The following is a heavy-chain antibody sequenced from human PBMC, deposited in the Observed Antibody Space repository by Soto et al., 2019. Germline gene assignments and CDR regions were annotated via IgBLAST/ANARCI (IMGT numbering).Heavy chain of an antibody. V-gene: IGHV4-59*08. CDR2: IYNSGST. D-gene: IGHD6-6*01. Sequence: SETLSLTCTVSGGSISSYYWSWIRQSPGKGLEWIGNIYNSGSTNYNPSLKSRVTMLLDTSKNQFSLELSSVTATDTAVYYCARPYSTSGDWFDPWAREPWSPSPQ. CDR1: GGSISSYY. J-gene: IGHJ5*02. CDR3: ARPYSTSGDWFDP.